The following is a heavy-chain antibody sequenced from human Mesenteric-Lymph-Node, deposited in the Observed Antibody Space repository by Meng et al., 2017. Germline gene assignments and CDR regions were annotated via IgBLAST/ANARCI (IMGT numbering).Heavy chain of an antibody. D-gene: IGHD3-22*01. J-gene: IGHJ4*02. CDR2: ISAYNGNT. CDR1: GYTFTNYG. Sequence: QVRLVQPGAEVKKPGASMKVSFKASGYTFTNYGISWVRQAPGQVLEWMGWISAYNGNTNYAQKLQGRVTMTTDTSMSTAYMELRSLRSDDTAVYYCARVSDDYDRTGYYNFDYWGQGTLVTVSS. CDR3: ARVSDDYDRTGYYNFDY. V-gene: IGHV1-18*01.